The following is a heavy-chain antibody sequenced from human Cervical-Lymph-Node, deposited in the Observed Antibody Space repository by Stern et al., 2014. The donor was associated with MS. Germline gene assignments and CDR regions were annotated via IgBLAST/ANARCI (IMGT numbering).Heavy chain of an antibody. D-gene: IGHD5-12*01. J-gene: IGHJ4*02. V-gene: IGHV5-51*03. CDR3: ARLSSHWWLPDFDS. CDR1: GYTFNTYW. Sequence: VQLVESGAEVKEPGDSLKISCQGSGYTFNTYWITWVRQMPGKGLEWMWIIYPGDSDTKYSPSFQGQVTISADKSISTAYLQWSSLKASDSAVYYCARLSSHWWLPDFDSWGQGTLVTVSS. CDR2: IYPGDSDT.